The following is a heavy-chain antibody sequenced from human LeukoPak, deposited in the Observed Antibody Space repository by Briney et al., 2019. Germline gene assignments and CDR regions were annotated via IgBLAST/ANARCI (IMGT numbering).Heavy chain of an antibody. CDR1: GGTFSSYA. CDR3: ARVAAAVEMATGYLDY. D-gene: IGHD5-24*01. Sequence: SVKVSCKASGGTFSSYAISWVRQAPGQGLEWMGGIIPIFGTANYAQKFQGRVTITADEFTGTAYMELSSLRSEDTAVYYCARVAAAVEMATGYLDYWGQGTLVTVSS. CDR2: IIPIFGTA. V-gene: IGHV1-69*01. J-gene: IGHJ4*02.